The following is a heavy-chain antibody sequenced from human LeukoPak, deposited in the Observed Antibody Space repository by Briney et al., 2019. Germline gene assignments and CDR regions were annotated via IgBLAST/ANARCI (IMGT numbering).Heavy chain of an antibody. J-gene: IGHJ6*03. CDR3: AKDRERGRDYYYYMTS. D-gene: IGHD3-16*01. Sequence: PGGSLRLSCAASGFTFDDYAMHWVRQAPWKGLEWVSGISWNSGSIGYADSVKGRFTISRDNSKNTLYLQMNSLRAEDTAVYYCAKDRERGRDYYYYMTSGAKGPRSPSP. CDR1: GFTFDDYA. V-gene: IGHV3-9*01. CDR2: ISWNSGSI.